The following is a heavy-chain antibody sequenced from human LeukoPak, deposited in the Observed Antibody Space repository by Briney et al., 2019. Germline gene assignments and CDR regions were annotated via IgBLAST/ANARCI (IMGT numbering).Heavy chain of an antibody. V-gene: IGHV4-59*01. J-gene: IGHJ5*02. CDR3: ARDLGYCSGGSCNWFDP. CDR2: IYYSGST. CDR1: GGSISSYY. D-gene: IGHD2-15*01. Sequence: SETLSLTCTVSGGSISSYYWSWIRQPPGKGLEWVGYIYYSGSTNYNPSLKSRVTISVDTSKNQFSLKLSSVTAADTAVYYCARDLGYCSGGSCNWFDPWGQGTLVTVSS.